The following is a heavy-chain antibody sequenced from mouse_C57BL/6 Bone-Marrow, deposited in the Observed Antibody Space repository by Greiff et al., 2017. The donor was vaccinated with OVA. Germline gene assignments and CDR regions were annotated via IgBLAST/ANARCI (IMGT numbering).Heavy chain of an antibody. J-gene: IGHJ4*01. CDR1: GFSLSTYGMG. CDR3: ARMRGFYAMDY. CDR2: PWWDDAK. Sequence: QVTLKVSGPGILQPSPTLSLTCSSSGFSLSTYGMGVGWIRQPPGKGLDWLAHPWWDDAKYNNPVLKSTLTISKDTAKNHVFLKIANVDTADTATYYCARMRGFYAMDYWGQGTSVTVSS. V-gene: IGHV8-8*01.